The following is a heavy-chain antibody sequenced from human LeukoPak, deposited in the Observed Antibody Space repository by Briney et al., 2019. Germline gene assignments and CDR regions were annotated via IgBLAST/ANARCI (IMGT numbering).Heavy chain of an antibody. Sequence: SETLSLTCAVYGGSFSGYYWSWIRQPPGKGLEWIGRIYTSGSTNYNPSLKSRVTISVDTSKNQFSLKLSSVTAADTAVYYCARQWDSGSYFDYWGQGTLVTVSS. J-gene: IGHJ4*02. CDR3: ARQWDSGSYFDY. D-gene: IGHD1-26*01. CDR1: GGSFSGYY. V-gene: IGHV4-59*10. CDR2: IYTSGST.